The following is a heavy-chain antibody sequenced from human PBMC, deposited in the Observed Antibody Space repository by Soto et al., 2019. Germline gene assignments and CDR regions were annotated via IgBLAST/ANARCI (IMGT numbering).Heavy chain of an antibody. V-gene: IGHV4-31*03. CDR2: IYYSGST. D-gene: IGHD6-6*01. CDR3: ARGRSSLNWFDP. J-gene: IGHJ5*02. Sequence: SETLSLTCTVSGGSISSGGYYWSWIRQHPGKGLEWIGYIYYSGSTYYNPSLKSRVTISVDTSKNQFSLKLSSVTAADTAVYYCARGRSSLNWFDPWGQGTLVTVSS. CDR1: GGSISSGGYY.